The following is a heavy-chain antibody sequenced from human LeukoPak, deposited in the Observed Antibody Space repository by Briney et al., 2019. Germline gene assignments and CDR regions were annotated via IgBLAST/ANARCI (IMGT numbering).Heavy chain of an antibody. J-gene: IGHJ4*02. CDR3: ARLRIQLWGYFDY. D-gene: IGHD5-18*01. CDR2: INHSGST. Sequence: SETLSLTCAIYGRSFSGYYWSWIRQPPGKGLEWIGEINHSGSTNYNPSLKSRVTISVDTSKNQFSLKLSSVTAADTAVYYCARLRIQLWGYFDYWGQGTLVTVSS. CDR1: GRSFSGYY. V-gene: IGHV4-34*01.